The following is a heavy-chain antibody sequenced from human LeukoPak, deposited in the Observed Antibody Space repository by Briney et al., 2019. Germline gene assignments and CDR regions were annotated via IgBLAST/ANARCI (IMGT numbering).Heavy chain of an antibody. D-gene: IGHD3-3*01. V-gene: IGHV4-39*07. CDR2: IYYSGST. CDR1: GGTISSSSYY. Sequence: SETLSLTCTVSGGTISSSSYYWGWIRQPPGKGLEWIGSIYYSGSTYYNPSLKSRVTISVDTSKNQFSLKLSSVTAADTAVYYCARDRNFWSGYQDAFDIWGQGTMVTVSS. CDR3: ARDRNFWSGYQDAFDI. J-gene: IGHJ3*02.